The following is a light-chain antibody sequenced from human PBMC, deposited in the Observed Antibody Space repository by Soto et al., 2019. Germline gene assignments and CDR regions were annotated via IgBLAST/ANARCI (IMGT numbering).Light chain of an antibody. CDR1: SSDVGFYNY. CDR2: EVN. J-gene: IGLJ2*01. CDR3: SSYTSINTYI. Sequence: QSALTQPASVSGSPGQSITISCTGSSSDVGFYNYVSWYQQHPGKVPQLMIYEVNNRPSGVSDRFSGSKSGNTASLTISGLQAEDEADYYCSSYTSINTYIFGGWTKLTVL. V-gene: IGLV2-14*01.